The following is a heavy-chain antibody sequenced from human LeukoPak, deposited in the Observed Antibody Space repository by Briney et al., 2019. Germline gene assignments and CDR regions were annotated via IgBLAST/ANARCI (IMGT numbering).Heavy chain of an antibody. CDR1: GIPLSNYG. CDR2: ISGSGGST. Sequence: GGSLRLSCAVSGIPLSNYGMSWVRQAPGKGLEWVAGISGSGGSTYYADSVKGRFTISRDNSKNTLYLQMNSLRAEDTAVYFCAKRGVVIRVILVGFHKEAYYFDSWGQGALVTVSS. CDR3: AKRGVVIRVILVGFHKEAYYFDS. D-gene: IGHD3-22*01. V-gene: IGHV3-23*01. J-gene: IGHJ4*02.